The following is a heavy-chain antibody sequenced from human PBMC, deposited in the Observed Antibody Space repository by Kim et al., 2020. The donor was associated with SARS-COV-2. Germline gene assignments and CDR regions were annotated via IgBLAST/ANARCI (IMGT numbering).Heavy chain of an antibody. CDR3: ARDGGNWFDP. D-gene: IGHD3-16*01. V-gene: IGHV3-30*01. Sequence: RNKNTANTVKGRFTISRDNSKNTLYLQMNSLRAGDTAVYYCARDGGNWFDPWGQGTLVTVSS. J-gene: IGHJ5*02. CDR2: RNK.